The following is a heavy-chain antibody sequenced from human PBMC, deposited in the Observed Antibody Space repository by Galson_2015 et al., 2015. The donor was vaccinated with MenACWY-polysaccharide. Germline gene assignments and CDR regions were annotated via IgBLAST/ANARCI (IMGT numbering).Heavy chain of an antibody. D-gene: IGHD3-22*01. CDR3: AKALRSSGYYSLDS. J-gene: IGHJ4*02. CDR2: ISGSSPNT. V-gene: IGHV3-23*01. CDR1: GFTFNNYD. Sequence: SLRLSCAASGFTFNNYDLTWVRQAPGKGLQWVSAISGSSPNTYYADSVKGRFTISRDNSKDTLYLQMNSLRVEDTAVYICAKALRSSGYYSLDSWGQGTLVTVSS.